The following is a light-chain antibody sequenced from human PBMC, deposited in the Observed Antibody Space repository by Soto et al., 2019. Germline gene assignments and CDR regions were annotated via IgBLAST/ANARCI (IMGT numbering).Light chain of an antibody. V-gene: IGKV3-15*01. CDR2: GAS. J-gene: IGKJ1*01. CDR1: QSVSSD. CDR3: QQYNTWHSKMA. Sequence: VVTQSPATLSVFPGETATLSCRASQSVSSDLAWYQQRPGQAPRLLIYGASTRATGIPARFRGSGSGTEFRLTISRLQSEDFATYYCQQYNTWHSKMAFGRGTKVEIK.